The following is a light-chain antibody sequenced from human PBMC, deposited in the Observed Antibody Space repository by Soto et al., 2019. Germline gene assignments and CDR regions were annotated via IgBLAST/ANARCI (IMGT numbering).Light chain of an antibody. CDR2: AAS. J-gene: IGKJ2*01. CDR3: HHYDSSPPYT. CDR1: RSFASSY. V-gene: IGKV3-20*01. Sequence: EIVLTQSPATLSLSPGARATLPCRASRSFASSYLAWYQHKPGQAPRLLIYAASSRATGIPDRFIGRGSGTDFTLTISRLEPDDSAVYYCHHYDSSPPYTFGQGTKLEIK.